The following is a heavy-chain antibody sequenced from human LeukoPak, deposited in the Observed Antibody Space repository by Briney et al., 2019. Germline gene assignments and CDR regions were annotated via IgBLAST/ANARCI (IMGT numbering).Heavy chain of an antibody. V-gene: IGHV5-51*01. J-gene: IGHJ4*02. CDR3: ASRHQDCSSTSCYPDY. CDR1: GYGFTSYW. D-gene: IGHD2-2*01. CDR2: IYPGDSDT. Sequence: GESLKISCKGSGYGFTSYWIGWVRQMPGKGLEWMGIIYPGDSDTRYSPSFQGQVTISADKSISTAYLQWSSLKASDTAMYYCASRHQDCSSTSCYPDYWGQGTLVTVSS.